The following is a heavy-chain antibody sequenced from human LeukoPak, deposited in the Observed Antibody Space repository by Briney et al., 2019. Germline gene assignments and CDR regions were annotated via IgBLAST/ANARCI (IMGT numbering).Heavy chain of an antibody. Sequence: GGSLRLSCAASGFTFSSYWMSWVRQAPGKGLEWVANIKQDGSEKYYVDSVKGRFTISRDNAKNSLYLQMNSLRAEDTAVYYCARLPGGSLGYCSGGSCHYFDYWGQGTLVTVSS. V-gene: IGHV3-7*01. J-gene: IGHJ4*02. CDR2: IKQDGSEK. D-gene: IGHD2-15*01. CDR1: GFTFSSYW. CDR3: ARLPGGSLGYCSGGSCHYFDY.